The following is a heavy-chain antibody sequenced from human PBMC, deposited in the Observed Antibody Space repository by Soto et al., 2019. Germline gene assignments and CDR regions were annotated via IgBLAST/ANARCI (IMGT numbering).Heavy chain of an antibody. J-gene: IGHJ4*01. V-gene: IGHV4-30-4*01. CDR2: IYYSGST. Sequence: SETLSLTCTVSGGSISSGDYYWSWIRQPPGKGLEWIGYIYYSGSTYYNPSLKSRVTISVDTSKNQFSLKLSSVTAADTALYYCARGATQAGYYSYYFDYWGQEPW. D-gene: IGHD3-22*01. CDR1: GGSISSGDYY. CDR3: ARGATQAGYYSYYFDY.